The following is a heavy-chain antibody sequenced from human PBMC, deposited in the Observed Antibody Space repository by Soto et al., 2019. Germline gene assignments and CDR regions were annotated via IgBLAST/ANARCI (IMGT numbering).Heavy chain of an antibody. CDR3: ARHRSPSPDY. J-gene: IGHJ4*02. CDR2: ISQGSTTI. Sequence: GGSLRLSCVASGFIFSSYEMNWVRQAPGQGLEWISYISQGSTTIYYADSVKGRFTISRDNAKNSLFLQMSGLRVEDTATYYCARHRSPSPDYWGQGTLVTVSS. V-gene: IGHV3-48*03. CDR1: GFIFSSYE.